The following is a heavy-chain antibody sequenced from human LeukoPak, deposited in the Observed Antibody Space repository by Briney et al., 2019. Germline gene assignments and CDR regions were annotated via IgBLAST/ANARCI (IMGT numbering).Heavy chain of an antibody. CDR2: INPNSGGT. CDR1: GYTFTGYY. Sequence: ASVKVSCEASGYTFTGYYMHWVRQAPGQGLEWMGWINPNSGGTNYAQKFQGRVTMTRDTSISTAYMELSRLRSDDTAVYYCARGRGASDYYYYGMDVWGQGTTVTVSS. V-gene: IGHV1-2*02. CDR3: ARGRGASDYYYYGMDV. J-gene: IGHJ6*02. D-gene: IGHD3-10*01.